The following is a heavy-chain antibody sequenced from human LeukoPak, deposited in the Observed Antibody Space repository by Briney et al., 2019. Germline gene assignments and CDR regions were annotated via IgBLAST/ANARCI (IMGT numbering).Heavy chain of an antibody. D-gene: IGHD1-14*01. Sequence: KPSETLSLTCTVSGGSISSYYWSWIRQPPGKGLEWIGYIYTSGSTNYNPSLKSRVTISVDTSKNQFSLKLSSVTAADTAVYYCARDPEVDAFDIWGQGTMVTVSS. J-gene: IGHJ3*02. V-gene: IGHV4-4*09. CDR3: ARDPEVDAFDI. CDR2: IYTSGST. CDR1: GGSISSYY.